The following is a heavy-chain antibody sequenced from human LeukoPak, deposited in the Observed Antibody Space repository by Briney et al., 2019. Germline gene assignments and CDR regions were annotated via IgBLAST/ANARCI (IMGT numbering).Heavy chain of an antibody. CDR3: ARSLGYGSGIYYFDY. V-gene: IGHV3-48*01. J-gene: IGHJ4*02. Sequence: GGSLRLSCAASGVSFSSNSMNWVRQAPGKGLEWVSYISSDRSTTYYADSVKGRFTISRDNAKNSLYLQMNSLRVEDTAVYYCARSLGYGSGIYYFDYWGQGTLVTVSS. CDR2: ISSDRSTT. D-gene: IGHD3-10*01. CDR1: GVSFSSNS.